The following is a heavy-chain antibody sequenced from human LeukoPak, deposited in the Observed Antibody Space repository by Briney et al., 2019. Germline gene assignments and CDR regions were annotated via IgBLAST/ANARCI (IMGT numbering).Heavy chain of an antibody. Sequence: ASVKVSCKASGYTFTGYHMHWVRQAPGQGLEWMGWINPNSGGTNYAQKFQGRVTMTRDTSISTAYMELSRLRSDDTAVYYCARDDSSGYYYFDYWGQGTLVTVSS. CDR1: GYTFTGYH. D-gene: IGHD3-22*01. V-gene: IGHV1-2*02. J-gene: IGHJ4*02. CDR2: INPNSGGT. CDR3: ARDDSSGYYYFDY.